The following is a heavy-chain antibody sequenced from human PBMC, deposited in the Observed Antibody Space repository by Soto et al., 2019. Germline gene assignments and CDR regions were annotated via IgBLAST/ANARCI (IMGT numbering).Heavy chain of an antibody. CDR1: GVSISSHY. Sequence: SETLSLTCTVSGVSISSHYWSWIRQPPGKGLEWIGYIYYSGSTNYNPSLKSRVTISVDTSKNQFSLKLSSVTAADTAVYYCARVATRSIYYFDYWGQGTLVTVSS. D-gene: IGHD6-6*01. V-gene: IGHV4-59*11. J-gene: IGHJ4*02. CDR3: ARVATRSIYYFDY. CDR2: IYYSGST.